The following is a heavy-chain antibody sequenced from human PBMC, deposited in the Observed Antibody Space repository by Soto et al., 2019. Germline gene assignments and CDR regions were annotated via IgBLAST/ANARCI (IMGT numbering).Heavy chain of an antibody. CDR1: GGSISRADYY. CDR3: ARHLTYCSAGSCYSDFPYYGMDV. J-gene: IGHJ6*02. CDR2: FHSSGAT. Sequence: PSETLSLTCTVSGGSISRADYYWSWIRQPPGKGLEWIGYFHSSGATYKDPSLKSRVTISVDTSKNQISLKLDSVTAADTAVYYCARHLTYCSAGSCYSDFPYYGMDVWGQGTTVTVSS. D-gene: IGHD2-15*01. V-gene: IGHV4-30-4*01.